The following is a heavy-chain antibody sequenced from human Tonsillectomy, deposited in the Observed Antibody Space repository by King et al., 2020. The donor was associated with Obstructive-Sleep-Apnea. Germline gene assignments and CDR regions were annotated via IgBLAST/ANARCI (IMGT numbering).Heavy chain of an antibody. CDR1: GYTFTGYY. D-gene: IGHD3-9*01. CDR3: ARGVQILTGGVIDY. V-gene: IGHV1-2*02. CDR2: INPNSGGT. J-gene: IGHJ4*02. Sequence: LVQVGAEGKKPGAAVKVSCKASGYTFTGYYMHWVRQAPGQGLEWMGWINPNSGGTNYAQKFQGRVTMTRDTSISTAYMELSRLRSDDTAVDYCARGVQILTGGVIDYWGQGTLVTVSS.